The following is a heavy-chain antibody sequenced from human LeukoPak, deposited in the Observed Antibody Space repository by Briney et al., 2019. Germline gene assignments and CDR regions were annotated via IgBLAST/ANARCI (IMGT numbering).Heavy chain of an antibody. Sequence: GGSLRLSCVVSGFTLRDYAMHWVRQAPGKGLEWVAVISFDGMKTYYGDSVRGRFTISRDNAKNSLYLQMNSLRAEDTAVYYCARGSAGYEWGQGTLVTVSS. CDR2: ISFDGMKT. CDR3: ARGSAGYE. J-gene: IGHJ4*02. CDR1: GFTLRDYA. D-gene: IGHD3-9*01. V-gene: IGHV3-30*04.